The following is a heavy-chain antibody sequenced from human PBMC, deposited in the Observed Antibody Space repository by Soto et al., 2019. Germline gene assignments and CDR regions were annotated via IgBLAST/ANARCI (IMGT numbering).Heavy chain of an antibody. CDR3: ARVKGEITMVRGAYYFDY. J-gene: IGHJ4*02. Sequence: SETLSLTCTVSGGSISSYYWSWIRQPPGKRLEWIGYIYYSGSTNYNPSLKSRVTISVDTSKNQFSLKLSSVTAADTAVYYCARVKGEITMVRGAYYFDYWGQGTLVTVSS. V-gene: IGHV4-59*12. CDR2: IYYSGST. D-gene: IGHD3-10*01. CDR1: GGSISSYY.